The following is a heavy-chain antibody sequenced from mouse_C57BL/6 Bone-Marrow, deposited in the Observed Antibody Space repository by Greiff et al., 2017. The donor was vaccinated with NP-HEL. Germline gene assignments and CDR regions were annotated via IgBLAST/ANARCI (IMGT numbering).Heavy chain of an antibody. CDR1: GFTFSSYG. J-gene: IGHJ4*01. CDR2: ISSGGSYT. D-gene: IGHD1-1*01. CDR3: ARSTVVATRAMDY. V-gene: IGHV5-6*01. Sequence: EVKLVESGGDLVKPGGSLKLSCAASGFTFSSYGMSWVRQTPDKRLEWVATISSGGSYTYYPDSVKGRFTISRDNAKNTLYLQMSSRKSEDTAMYYCARSTVVATRAMDYWGQGTSVTVSS.